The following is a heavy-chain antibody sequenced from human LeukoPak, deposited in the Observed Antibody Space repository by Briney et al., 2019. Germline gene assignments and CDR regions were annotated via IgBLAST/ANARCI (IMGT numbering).Heavy chain of an antibody. CDR3: ARVVPALYYYGMDV. V-gene: IGHV3-48*01. CDR1: GFTFSSYS. CDR2: ISSSSGTI. D-gene: IGHD2-2*01. Sequence: QPGGSLRLSCAASGFTFSSYSMNWVRQAPGKGLEWVSYISSSSGTIYYADSVKGRFTISRDNAENSLYLQMNSLRAEDTAVYYCARVVPALYYYGMDVWGQGTTVTVSS. J-gene: IGHJ6*02.